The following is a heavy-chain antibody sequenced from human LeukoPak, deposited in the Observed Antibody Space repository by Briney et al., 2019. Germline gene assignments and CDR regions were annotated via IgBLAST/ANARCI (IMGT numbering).Heavy chain of an antibody. V-gene: IGHV3-53*04. J-gene: IGHJ4*02. CDR1: GLTVSSNY. CDR3: ARGGYDSTSSFDY. Sequence: GGSLRLSCAASGLTVSSNYMSWVRQAPGKGLEWVSVIYSGGSTYYADSVKGRFTISRHNSKNTLYLQMNSLRAEDTAVYYCARGGYDSTSSFDYWGQGTLVTVSS. CDR2: IYSGGST. D-gene: IGHD3-22*01.